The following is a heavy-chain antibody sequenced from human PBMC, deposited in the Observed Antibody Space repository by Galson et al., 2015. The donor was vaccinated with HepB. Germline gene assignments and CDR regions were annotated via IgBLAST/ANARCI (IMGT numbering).Heavy chain of an antibody. CDR2: IIPILGIA. CDR3: ARGGQGIWSDAFDI. V-gene: IGHV1-69*02. J-gene: IGHJ3*02. D-gene: IGHD6-13*01. CDR1: GGTFSSYT. Sequence: SVKVSCKASGGTFSSYTISWVRQAPGQGLEWMGRIIPILGIANYAQKFQGRVTITADKSTSTAYMELSSLRSEDTAVYYCARGGQGIWSDAFDIWGQGTMVTVSS.